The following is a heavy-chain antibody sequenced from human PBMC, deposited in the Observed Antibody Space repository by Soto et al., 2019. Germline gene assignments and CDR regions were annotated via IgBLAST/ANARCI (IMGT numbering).Heavy chain of an antibody. Sequence: ASVKVSCKASGYTFTSYAMHWVRQAPGQRLEWMGWINAGNGNTKYSQKFQGRVTITRDTSASTAYMELSSLRSEDTAVYYCARDLSYYCSGGSCYSSWFDPWGQGTLVTVSS. CDR2: INAGNGNT. D-gene: IGHD2-15*01. V-gene: IGHV1-3*01. J-gene: IGHJ5*02. CDR3: ARDLSYYCSGGSCYSSWFDP. CDR1: GYTFTSYA.